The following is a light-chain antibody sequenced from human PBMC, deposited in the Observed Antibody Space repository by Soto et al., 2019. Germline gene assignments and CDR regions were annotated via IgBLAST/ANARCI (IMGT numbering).Light chain of an antibody. J-gene: IGLJ2*01. V-gene: IGLV3-21*02. CDR3: QVWDSNTDHL. CDR2: DDS. CDR1: NIGSTS. Sequence: SYGLTQPPSVSVSPGQTATITCGGPNIGSTSVHLYQLKPRQAPVLVVFDDSGRPSWIPCRFSGSNSGNTATLTINTVECGDEADYFCQVWDSNTDHLFGGRTTATVL.